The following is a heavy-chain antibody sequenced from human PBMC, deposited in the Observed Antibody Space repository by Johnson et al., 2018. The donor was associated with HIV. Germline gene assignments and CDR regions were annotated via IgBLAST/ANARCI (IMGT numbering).Heavy chain of an antibody. CDR3: AKDGAAAGTVGADAFDI. V-gene: IGHV3-30*04. D-gene: IGHD6-13*01. CDR2: ISYDGSNK. Sequence: QVQLVESGGGVVQPGRSLRLSCAASGFTFSSYAMHWVRQAPGKGLEWVAVISYDGSNKYYADSVKGRFTISRDNSKNPLYLQMNSLRAEDTAVYYCAKDGAAAGTVGADAFDIWGQGTMVTVSS. CDR1: GFTFSSYA. J-gene: IGHJ3*02.